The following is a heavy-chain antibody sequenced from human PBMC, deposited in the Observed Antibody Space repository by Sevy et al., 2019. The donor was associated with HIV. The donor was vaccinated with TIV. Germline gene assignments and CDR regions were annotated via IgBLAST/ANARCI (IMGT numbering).Heavy chain of an antibody. Sequence: SETLSLTCSVSGGSXXXXXWSWIRQPPGKGLEWIGHIHTYXITNYNPSLKSRVTFSVDASKSQFSLTLNSVTAADTAVYYCARDRRLYXXTSXVXXXPWGQGTLVTVSS. D-gene: IGHD6-6*01. V-gene: IGHV4-59*13. CDR1: GGSXXXXX. CDR3: ARDRRLYXXTSXVXXXP. CDR2: IHTYXIT. J-gene: IGHJ5*02.